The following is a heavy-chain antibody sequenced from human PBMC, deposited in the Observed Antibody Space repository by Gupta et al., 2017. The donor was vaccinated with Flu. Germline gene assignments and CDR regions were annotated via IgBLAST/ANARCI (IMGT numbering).Heavy chain of an antibody. CDR2: IYPGDSDT. J-gene: IGHJ6*03. CDR1: YW. D-gene: IGHD1-1*01. Sequence: YWIGWVRQMPGKGLEWMGIIYPGDSDTRYSPSFQGQVTISADKSISTAYLQWSSLKASDTAMYYCARLRTTPAYYYYYYMDVWGKGTTVTVSS. V-gene: IGHV5-51*01. CDR3: ARLRTTPAYYYYYYMDV.